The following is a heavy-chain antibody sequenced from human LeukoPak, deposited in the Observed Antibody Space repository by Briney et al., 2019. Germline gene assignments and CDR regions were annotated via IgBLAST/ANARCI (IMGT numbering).Heavy chain of an antibody. J-gene: IGHJ3*02. CDR2: ISGSGGST. Sequence: GGSLRLSCAASGFTFSSYAMSWVRQAPGKGLGWVSAISGSGGSTYYADSVKGRFTISRDNSKNTLYLQMNSLRAEDTAVYYCAKGPTYYYDSSGYGDAFDIWGQGTMVTVSS. D-gene: IGHD3-22*01. CDR1: GFTFSSYA. V-gene: IGHV3-23*01. CDR3: AKGPTYYYDSSGYGDAFDI.